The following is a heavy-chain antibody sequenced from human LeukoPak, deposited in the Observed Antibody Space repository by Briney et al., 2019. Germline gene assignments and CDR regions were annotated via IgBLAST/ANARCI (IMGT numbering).Heavy chain of an antibody. J-gene: IGHJ4*02. CDR1: GFTFSSYS. CDR2: ISSSSSYI. Sequence: PGGSLRLSCAASGFTFSSYSMNWVRQAPGKGLEWVSSISSSSSYIHYADSVKGRFTIPRDNAKNSLYLQMNSLRAEDTAVYYCARDIYYYDSSGYYFPGGSDYWGQGTLVTVSS. V-gene: IGHV3-21*01. CDR3: ARDIYYYDSSGYYFPGGSDY. D-gene: IGHD3-22*01.